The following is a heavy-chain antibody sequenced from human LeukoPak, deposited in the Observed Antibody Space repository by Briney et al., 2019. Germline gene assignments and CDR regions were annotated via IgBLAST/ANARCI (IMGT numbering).Heavy chain of an antibody. Sequence: SGGSLRLSCVASGFNVSSNYMSWVRQAPGKGLEWVSVIYSDGRTNYADSVKGRFTISRDNSKNTLYLQMNSLRAEDTTVYYCATPSGSSSLGGGFDYWGQGTLVTVSS. V-gene: IGHV3-66*01. CDR1: GFNVSSNY. CDR3: ATPSGSSSLGGGFDY. J-gene: IGHJ4*02. CDR2: IYSDGRT. D-gene: IGHD6-13*01.